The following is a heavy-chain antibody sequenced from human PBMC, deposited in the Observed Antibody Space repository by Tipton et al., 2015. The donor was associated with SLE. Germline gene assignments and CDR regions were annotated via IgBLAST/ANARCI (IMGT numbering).Heavy chain of an antibody. J-gene: IGHJ6*02. V-gene: IGHV4-4*09. CDR2: IYTSGST. CDR1: GGSISSYY. Sequence: TLSLTCTVSGGSISSYYWSWIRQPPGKGLEWIGYIYTSGSTNYNPSLKSRVTISVDTSKNQFSLKLSSVTAADTAVYYCARAGSGSYDYYYYYGMDVWGQGTTVTVSS. CDR3: ARAGSGSYDYYYYYGMDV. D-gene: IGHD3-10*01.